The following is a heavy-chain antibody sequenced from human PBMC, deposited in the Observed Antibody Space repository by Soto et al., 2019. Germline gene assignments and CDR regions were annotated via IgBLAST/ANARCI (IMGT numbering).Heavy chain of an antibody. Sequence: SETLSLTCAVSGGSITSSTHYWGWIRQPLGKGLEWIGSIYFTGTAFYNPSLKSRVTMSVDTSKNRFSLKLSSVTAADTAVYYCARLSPLDFWSGYSKYYFDYWGQGTLVTVSS. V-gene: IGHV4-39*01. CDR1: GGSITSSTHY. D-gene: IGHD3-3*01. CDR2: IYFTGTA. J-gene: IGHJ4*02. CDR3: ARLSPLDFWSGYSKYYFDY.